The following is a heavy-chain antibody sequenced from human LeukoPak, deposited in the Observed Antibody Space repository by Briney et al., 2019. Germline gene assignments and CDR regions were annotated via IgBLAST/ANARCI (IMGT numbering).Heavy chain of an antibody. CDR3: ARDSTGYSNPQRPLVVTAGWFDP. CDR2: ISAYNGNT. D-gene: IGHD2-21*02. J-gene: IGHJ5*02. V-gene: IGHV1-18*01. CDR1: GGALGSYS. Sequence: ASVKVSCKTSGGALGSYSISWVRQAPGQGLEWMGWISAYNGNTNYAQKLQGRVTMTTDTSTSTAYMELRSLRSDDTAVYYCARDSTGYSNPQRPLVVTAGWFDPWGQGTLVTVSS.